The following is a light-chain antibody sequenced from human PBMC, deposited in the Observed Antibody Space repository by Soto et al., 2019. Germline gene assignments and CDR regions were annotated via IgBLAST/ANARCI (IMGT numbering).Light chain of an antibody. V-gene: IGKV1-5*01. CDR1: QSMRTY. CDR2: AAS. Sequence: DIQMTQSPASLSASVGDRVTITCRASQSMRTYLNWYQQKPGKAPNLLIHAASSLQSGVPSRFSGSGSGTEFTLTISSLQPDDFATYYCQQYNSYSLTFGQGTIADIK. J-gene: IGKJ1*01. CDR3: QQYNSYSLT.